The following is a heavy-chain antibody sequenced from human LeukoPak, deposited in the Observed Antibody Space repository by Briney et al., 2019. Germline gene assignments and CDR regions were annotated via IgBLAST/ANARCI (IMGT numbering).Heavy chain of an antibody. J-gene: IGHJ4*02. CDR2: ISASSSTT. CDR3: ATESHFEFHF. CDR1: GYTFSDYA. Sequence: GGSLRLSCVGSGYTFSDYAMSWVRQSPGKGLEWVAAISASSSTTYYADSVKGRLTISRANSKNTLYLHMNSLRAEDTATYYCATESHFEFHFWGQGTLVTVSS. V-gene: IGHV3-23*01.